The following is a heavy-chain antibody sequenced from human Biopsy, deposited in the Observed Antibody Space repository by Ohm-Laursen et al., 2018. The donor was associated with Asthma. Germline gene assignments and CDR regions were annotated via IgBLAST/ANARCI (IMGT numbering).Heavy chain of an antibody. D-gene: IGHD3-22*01. J-gene: IGHJ3*01. Sequence: GSLRLSCAASGFAFSNYPMSWARQAPGKGLVWVGTIRPGQPDIDYEPPVRGRFFISRDDSKNTLYLDMTSLRAEDTAVYYCVKDTLIDSKNYYTFEVWGQGTMVTVSS. CDR1: GFAFSNYP. CDR2: IRPGQPDI. V-gene: IGHV3-23*01. CDR3: VKDTLIDSKNYYTFEV.